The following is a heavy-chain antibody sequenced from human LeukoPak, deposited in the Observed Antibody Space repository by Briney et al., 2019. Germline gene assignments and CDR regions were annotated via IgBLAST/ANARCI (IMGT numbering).Heavy chain of an antibody. CDR2: IIPIFGTA. Sequence: GASVKVSCKASGGTFSSYAISWVRQAPGQGLEWMGGIIPIFGTANYAQKFQGRVTITADESTSTAYMELSSLRSDDTAVYYCARDIWESGYAPKGAYYYYMDVWGKGTTVTVSS. J-gene: IGHJ6*03. CDR1: GGTFSSYA. D-gene: IGHD5-12*01. CDR3: ARDIWESGYAPKGAYYYYMDV. V-gene: IGHV1-69*13.